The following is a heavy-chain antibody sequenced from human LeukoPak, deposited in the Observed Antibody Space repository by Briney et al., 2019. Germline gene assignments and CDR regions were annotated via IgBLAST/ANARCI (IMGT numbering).Heavy chain of an antibody. CDR3: ARPLSYDFWSGIYAFDI. V-gene: IGHV1-2*02. J-gene: IGHJ3*02. CDR1: GYTFTGYY. D-gene: IGHD3-3*01. Sequence: ASVKVSCKASGYTFTGYYMHWVRQAPGQGLEWMGWINPNSGGTNYAQKFQGRVTMTRDTSISTAYVELSRLRSDDTAVYYCARPLSYDFWSGIYAFDIWGQGTMVTVSS. CDR2: INPNSGGT.